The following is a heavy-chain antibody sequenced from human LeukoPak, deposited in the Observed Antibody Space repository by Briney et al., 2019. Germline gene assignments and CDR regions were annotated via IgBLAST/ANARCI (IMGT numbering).Heavy chain of an antibody. V-gene: IGHV1-2*06. D-gene: IGHD2-15*01. CDR2: INPNSGGT. CDR3: ARDIVVVVAATQGGNWFDP. CDR1: GYTFSGYY. J-gene: IGHJ5*02. Sequence: RASVKVSCKASGYTFSGYYMHWVRQAPGQGLEWMGRINPNSGGTNYAQKFQGRVTMTRDTSISTAYMELSRLRSDDTAVYYCARDIVVVVAATQGGNWFDPWGQGTLVTVSS.